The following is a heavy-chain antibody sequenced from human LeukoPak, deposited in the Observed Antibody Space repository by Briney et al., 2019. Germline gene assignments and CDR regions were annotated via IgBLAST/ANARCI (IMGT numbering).Heavy chain of an antibody. Sequence: PGGSLRRSCAASGFTFSSYARIWVRQAPGKGLEGVSAISGSGGSTYYADSVKGRFTISRDNSKNTLYLQMNSLRAEDTAVYYCAKSSSSWYLGLVDYWGQGTLVTVSS. D-gene: IGHD6-13*01. V-gene: IGHV3-23*01. J-gene: IGHJ4*02. CDR2: ISGSGGST. CDR1: GFTFSSYA. CDR3: AKSSSSWYLGLVDY.